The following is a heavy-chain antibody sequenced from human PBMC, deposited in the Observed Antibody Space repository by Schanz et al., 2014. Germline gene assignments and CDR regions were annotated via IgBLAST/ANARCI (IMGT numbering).Heavy chain of an antibody. CDR1: GYTFTSYD. Sequence: QVQLVQSGAEVKKPGASVKVSCKASGYTFTSYDFNWVRQAPGQGLEWMGWMNPDSGNTGYAQKFQGWVTVTRDTSISTVYMELSRVTYEDTAVYYCARDDRAYYYGMDVWGQGTTVTVSS. CDR3: ARDDRAYYYGMDV. V-gene: IGHV1-8*01. J-gene: IGHJ6*02. D-gene: IGHD3-22*01. CDR2: MNPDSGNT.